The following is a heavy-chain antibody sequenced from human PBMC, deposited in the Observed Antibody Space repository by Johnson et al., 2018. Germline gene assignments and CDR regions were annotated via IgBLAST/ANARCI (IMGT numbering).Heavy chain of an antibody. V-gene: IGHV3-23*04. CDR3: AYRMAALGQKYFQD. CDR2: LDGGSGST. Sequence: EVQLVESGGGLVQPGGSLRLSCVASGFSFSRSVMSWVRQAPGKGLEWVSTLDGGSGSTYYADSVKGRFSISRDISKNTLYRQLSSLRGGDSALYYCAYRMAALGQKYFQDWGQGALVTVSS. CDR1: GFSFSRSV. J-gene: IGHJ1*01. D-gene: IGHD5-12*01.